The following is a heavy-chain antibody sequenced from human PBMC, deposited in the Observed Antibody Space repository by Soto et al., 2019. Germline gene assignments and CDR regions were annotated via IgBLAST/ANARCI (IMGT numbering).Heavy chain of an antibody. CDR3: AQTTPTIHWFDP. Sequence: EVQLLESGGGLVQPGGSLRLSCAASGFTFSSYAMSWVRQAPGKGLEWVSAISAGGGNTYYRDSVKGRFNISRDNSKNTLYLQMISLRADDTAVYFCAQTTPTIHWFDPWGQGTLVTVSS. D-gene: IGHD1-1*01. V-gene: IGHV3-23*01. CDR2: ISAGGGNT. J-gene: IGHJ5*02. CDR1: GFTFSSYA.